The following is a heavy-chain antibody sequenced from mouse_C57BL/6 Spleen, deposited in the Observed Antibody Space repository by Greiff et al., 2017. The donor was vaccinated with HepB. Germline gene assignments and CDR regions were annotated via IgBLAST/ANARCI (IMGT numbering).Heavy chain of an antibody. CDR2: ISDGGSYT. CDR1: GFTFSSYA. Sequence: EVKLMESGGGLVKPGGSLKLSCAASGFTFSSYAMSWVRQTPEKRLEWVATISDGGSYTYYPDNVKGRFTISRDNAKNNLYLQMSHLKSEDTAMYCCARSFYAMDYWGQGTSVTVSS. V-gene: IGHV5-4*03. J-gene: IGHJ4*01. CDR3: ARSFYAMDY.